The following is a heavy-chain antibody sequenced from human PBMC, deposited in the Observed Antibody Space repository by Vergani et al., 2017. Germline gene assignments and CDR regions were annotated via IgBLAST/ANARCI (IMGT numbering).Heavy chain of an antibody. CDR3: TRGSRGYTGYFFDY. CDR1: GFTFSSYA. V-gene: IGHV3-23*01. CDR2: ISGSGGST. Sequence: EVQLLESGGGLVQPGGSLRLSCAASGFTFSSYAMSWVRQAPGKGLEWVSVISGSGGSTYYADSVKGRFTISRDNSKNTLYLQMNSLRAEDTAVYYCTRGSRGYTGYFFDYWGQGTLATVSS. D-gene: IGHD5-12*01. J-gene: IGHJ4*02.